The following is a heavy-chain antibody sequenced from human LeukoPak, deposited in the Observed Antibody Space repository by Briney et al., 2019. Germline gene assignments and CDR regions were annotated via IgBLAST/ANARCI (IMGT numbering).Heavy chain of an antibody. CDR1: GVSLSSFY. J-gene: IGHJ4*02. CDR2: IYYTGST. Sequence: SETLSLTCTVSGVSLSSFYWSWIRQPLGKGLEWIGYIYYTGSTNYNPSLKSRLTISVDVSKNQFSLKLSSVTATDTAVYYCASLSTVTHGFFDSWGQGPLVTVSS. D-gene: IGHD4-17*01. CDR3: ASLSTVTHGFFDS. V-gene: IGHV4-59*08.